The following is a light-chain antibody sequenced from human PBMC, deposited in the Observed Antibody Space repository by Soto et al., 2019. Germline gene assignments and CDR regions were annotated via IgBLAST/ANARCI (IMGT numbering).Light chain of an antibody. CDR3: QQLNSYPIT. V-gene: IGKV1-9*01. Sequence: DIQLTQSPSFLSASVGDRVTITCRASQGLSGDLAWYQQKPGKAPKLLIYAASTLQSGVPSRFSGSGSGTEFTHTISSLQPEDFATYYCQQLNSYPITFGQGTRLEIK. CDR1: QGLSGD. J-gene: IGKJ5*01. CDR2: AAS.